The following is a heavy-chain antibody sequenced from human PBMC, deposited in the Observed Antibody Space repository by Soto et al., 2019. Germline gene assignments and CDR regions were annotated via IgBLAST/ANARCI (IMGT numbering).Heavy chain of an antibody. CDR2: IYPGDSDV. J-gene: IGHJ5*02. V-gene: IGHV5-51*01. CDR1: GYTFTTFW. D-gene: IGHD2-8*01. Sequence: GESLKISCIGSGYTFTTFWIGWVRQMPGEGLEWMGMIYPGDSDVRYSPSFQGQVTISVDKSISTAYLQWSSLKASDSAMYYCARGYCTTSICDPWFDPWGQGTLVTVSS. CDR3: ARGYCTTSICDPWFDP.